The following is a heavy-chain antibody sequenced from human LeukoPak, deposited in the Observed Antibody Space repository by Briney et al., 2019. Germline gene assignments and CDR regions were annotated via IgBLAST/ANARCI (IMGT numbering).Heavy chain of an antibody. CDR2: ISTSSSTI. CDR3: VRDQPIGYSNGYPFDY. CDR1: GYTFSSYY. J-gene: IGHJ4*02. D-gene: IGHD5-18*01. Sequence: GASLKVSCKASGYTFSSYYMSWMRQAPGQGLECMSFISTSSSTIYYADSVKGRVTISRDNAKNSLYLQMNSLRAEDTAVYDCVRDQPIGYSNGYPFDYWGKGTLVTVSS. V-gene: IGHV3-11*04.